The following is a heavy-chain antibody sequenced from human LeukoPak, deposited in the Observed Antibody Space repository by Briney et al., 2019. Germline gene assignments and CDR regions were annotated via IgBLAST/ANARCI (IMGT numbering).Heavy chain of an antibody. CDR2: IYYSGDT. Sequence: PSETLSLTCTVSGGSISSYYWSWIRQPPGKGLEWIGNIYYSGDTNYESSLKSRVTISVDMSTNQFSLKLRSVTAADTAVYYCARSSEGRYYYDSSGNSYFYYYMDVWGKGTTVTISS. J-gene: IGHJ6*03. CDR3: ARSSEGRYYYDSSGNSYFYYYMDV. V-gene: IGHV4-59*01. D-gene: IGHD3-22*01. CDR1: GGSISSYY.